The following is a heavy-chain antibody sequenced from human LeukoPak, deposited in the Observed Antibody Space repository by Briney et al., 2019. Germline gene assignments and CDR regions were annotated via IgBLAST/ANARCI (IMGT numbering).Heavy chain of an antibody. D-gene: IGHD3-22*01. CDR3: AREADSSGWFSDY. Sequence: PSETLSLTCTVSGGSISSSSYYWSWIRQPAGKGLEWIGRIYTSGSTNYNPSLKSRVTISVDTSKNQFSLKLSSVTAADTAVYYCAREADSSGWFSDYWGQGTLVTVSS. J-gene: IGHJ4*02. V-gene: IGHV4-61*02. CDR1: GGSISSSSYY. CDR2: IYTSGST.